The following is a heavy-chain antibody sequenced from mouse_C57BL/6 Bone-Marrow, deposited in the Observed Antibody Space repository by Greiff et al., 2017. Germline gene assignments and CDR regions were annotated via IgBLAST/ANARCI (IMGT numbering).Heavy chain of an antibody. CDR1: GFTFSSYA. J-gene: IGHJ2*01. D-gene: IGHD1-1*01. CDR3: ARGSPLLRCYYGY. V-gene: IGHV5-4*01. Sequence: EVHLVESGGGLVKPGGSLKLSCAASGFTFSSYAMSWVRQTPEKRLEWVATISDGGSYTYYPDNVKGRFTISRDNAKNNLYLQMSHLKSEDTAMYYCARGSPLLRCYYGYWGQCTTLTVSA. CDR2: ISDGGSYT.